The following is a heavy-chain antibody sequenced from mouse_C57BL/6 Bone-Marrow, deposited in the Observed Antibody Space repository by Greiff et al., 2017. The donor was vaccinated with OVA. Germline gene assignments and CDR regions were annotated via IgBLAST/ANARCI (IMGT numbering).Heavy chain of an antibody. CDR1: GFSFTSYG. V-gene: IGHV2-5*01. CDR2: IWRGGST. J-gene: IGHJ3*01. CDR3: AIEAYYDYVFAY. Sequence: VQLQQSGPGLVQPSQSLSITCTVSGFSFTSYGVHWVRQSPGKGLEWLGVIWRGGSTDYNAAVLSRLSITKDNSKSQVFFKMNSLQADDTAIYYCAIEAYYDYVFAYWGQGTLVTVSA. D-gene: IGHD2-4*01.